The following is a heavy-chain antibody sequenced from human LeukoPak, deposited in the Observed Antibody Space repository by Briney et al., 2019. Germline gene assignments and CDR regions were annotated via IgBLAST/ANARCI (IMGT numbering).Heavy chain of an antibody. CDR3: AGRRNLYSGSYYPFDY. J-gene: IGHJ4*02. CDR1: GCFITNYW. D-gene: IGHD1-26*01. V-gene: IGHV5-51*01. CDR2: IYPGDCDA. Sequence: GGSLQSFCRGSGCFITNYWIVYVRRMPGKGLKWMGIIYPGDCDARYCPAFQSQGTISSDKTTRTSYLQWISRQASDAATYYYAGRRNLYSGSYYPFDYWGQGTLVTVSS.